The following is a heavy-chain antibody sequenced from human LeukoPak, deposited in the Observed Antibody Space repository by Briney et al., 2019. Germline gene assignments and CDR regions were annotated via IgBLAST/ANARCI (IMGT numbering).Heavy chain of an antibody. V-gene: IGHV3-53*01. CDR1: GFTVSSNY. D-gene: IGHD6-13*01. Sequence: GGSLRLSCAASGFTVSSNYMSWVRQAPGKGLEWVSIIYSGGSTYYADSVKGRFTISRDNSKNTLYLQMNSLRAEDTAVYYCARGRTAGPYYYYYMDVWGKGTTVTVSS. J-gene: IGHJ6*03. CDR2: IYSGGST. CDR3: ARGRTAGPYYYYYMDV.